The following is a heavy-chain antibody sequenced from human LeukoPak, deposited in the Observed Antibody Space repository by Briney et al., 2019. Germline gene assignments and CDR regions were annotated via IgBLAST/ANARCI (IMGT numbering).Heavy chain of an antibody. CDR1: GGSISSYY. CDR3: ARELRFNIFYYGMDV. Sequence: SETLSLTCTVSGGSISSYYWSWIRQPPGKGLEWIGYIYYSGSTNYNPSLKSRVTISVDTSKNQFSLKLSSVTAADTAVYYCARELRFNIFYYGMDVWGQGTTVTVSS. CDR2: IYYSGST. J-gene: IGHJ6*02. D-gene: IGHD3-3*01. V-gene: IGHV4-59*12.